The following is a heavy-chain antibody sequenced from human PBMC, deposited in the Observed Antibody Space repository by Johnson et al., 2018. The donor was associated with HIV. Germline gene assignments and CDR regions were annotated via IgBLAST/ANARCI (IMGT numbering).Heavy chain of an antibody. Sequence: QVQLVESGGGVVQPGGSLRLSCAASGFTFDDYGMSWVRQAPGKGLEWVAVISYDGSNKYYADSVKGRFTISRDNSKNTLHLQMNSLSAEDTAVYYCARPLNNFPSNFDAFDIWGQGTMVTVSS. V-gene: IGHV3-30*19. D-gene: IGHD4-11*01. CDR1: GFTFDDYG. CDR3: ARPLNNFPSNFDAFDI. CDR2: ISYDGSNK. J-gene: IGHJ3*02.